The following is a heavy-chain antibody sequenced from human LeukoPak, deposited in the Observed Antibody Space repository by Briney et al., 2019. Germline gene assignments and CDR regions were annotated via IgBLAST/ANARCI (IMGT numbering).Heavy chain of an antibody. CDR2: IYTSGST. D-gene: IGHD3-22*01. V-gene: IGHV4-61*02. Sequence: SQTLSLTCSVSGGSISSSNYYWSWIRQPAGKGLEWIGRIYTSGSTNYNPSLKSRVTMSVDTSKNQFSLKLSSVTAADTAVYYCARDSYYYDSSGYYHSFDYWGQGTLVTVSS. J-gene: IGHJ4*02. CDR3: ARDSYYYDSSGYYHSFDY. CDR1: GGSISSSNYY.